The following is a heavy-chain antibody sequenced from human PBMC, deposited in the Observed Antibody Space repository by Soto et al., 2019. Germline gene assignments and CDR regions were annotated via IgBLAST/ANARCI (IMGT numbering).Heavy chain of an antibody. CDR2: ISYSGST. CDR1: CGSMISYY. CDR3: ARFLKEYGSDGKCTWSAL. D-gene: IGHD2-15*01. Sequence: LETLPLTCTVSCGSMISYYWSWIRQPPRKGLEWIGYISYSGSTDYNPSLKSRVTISFDASKNQISLPVRSATAADGAVYYCARFLKEYGSDGKCTWSALWGQGTLVPVSS. V-gene: IGHV4-59*01. J-gene: IGHJ5*02.